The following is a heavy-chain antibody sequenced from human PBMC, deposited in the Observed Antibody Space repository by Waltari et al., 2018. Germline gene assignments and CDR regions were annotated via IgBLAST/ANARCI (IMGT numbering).Heavy chain of an antibody. CDR2: IDYSGRT. J-gene: IGHJ3*02. D-gene: IGHD5-12*01. CDR3: ASPYSGYDLGAFDI. Sequence: QLQLQESGPGLVKPSETLSLTCTVSGGSISSSSYYWGWIRQPPGKGLEWIGSIDYSGRTYYNPALKSRVTISVDTSKNQFALKLSSVTAADTAVYYCASPYSGYDLGAFDIWGQGTMVTVSS. V-gene: IGHV4-39*07. CDR1: GGSISSSSYY.